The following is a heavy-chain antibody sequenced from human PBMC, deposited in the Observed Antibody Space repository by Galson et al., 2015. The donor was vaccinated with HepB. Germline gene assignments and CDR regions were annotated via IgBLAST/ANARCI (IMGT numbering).Heavy chain of an antibody. D-gene: IGHD3-10*01. CDR3: ARDYGSGSYYQSDAFDI. CDR1: GYSFTSYW. V-gene: IGHV5-10-1*01. CDR2: IDPSDSYT. J-gene: IGHJ3*02. Sequence: QSGAEVKKPGESLRISCKGSGYSFTSYWISWVRQMPGKGLEWMGRIDPSDSYTNYSPSFQGHVTISADKSISTAYLQWSSLKASDTAMYYCARDYGSGSYYQSDAFDIWGQGTMVTVSS.